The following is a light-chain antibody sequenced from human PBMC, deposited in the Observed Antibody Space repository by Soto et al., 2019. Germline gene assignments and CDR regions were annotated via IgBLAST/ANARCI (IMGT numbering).Light chain of an antibody. CDR3: RQDYHYPRT. V-gene: IGKV1-6*01. Sequence: AIQMSQSPSSLSASVGDRVTISCRASQGIGNALGWYQQKPGNPPKLLIYDASTFQTGVPPRFSGSGSGTDFTLAISSLQPEDSATYYCRQDYHYPRTFGQGTKVDIK. J-gene: IGKJ1*01. CDR2: DAS. CDR1: QGIGNA.